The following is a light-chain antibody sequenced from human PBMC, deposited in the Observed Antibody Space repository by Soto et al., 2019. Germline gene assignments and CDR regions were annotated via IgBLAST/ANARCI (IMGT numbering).Light chain of an antibody. CDR1: QKINNW. V-gene: IGKV1-5*03. CDR2: KAS. J-gene: IGKJ1*01. Sequence: DIQMTQSPSTLSASVGDRVTITCRASQKINNWLAWYQQKPGKPPKLLISKASNLESGVPSRFSGSGSETEFTLTISSLQPDDFATYYCQQYNSYPRTFGQGTKVEIK. CDR3: QQYNSYPRT.